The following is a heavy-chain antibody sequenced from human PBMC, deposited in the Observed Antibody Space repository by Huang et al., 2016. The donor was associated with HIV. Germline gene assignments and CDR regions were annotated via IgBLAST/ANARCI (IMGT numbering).Heavy chain of an antibody. CDR2: INPDVDST. J-gene: IGHJ6*02. Sequence: QVQLVQAGAEVKKPGASVKVSCKTSGYTFTSYAIHWVRQAPGQGREWMGSINPDVDSTSYAPKFQGRVTMTRDTSTSTVYMELSSLRSEDTAMYYCAREGQGYAMDVWGQGTTVTVSS. CDR1: GYTFTSYA. CDR3: AREGQGYAMDV. V-gene: IGHV1-46*01.